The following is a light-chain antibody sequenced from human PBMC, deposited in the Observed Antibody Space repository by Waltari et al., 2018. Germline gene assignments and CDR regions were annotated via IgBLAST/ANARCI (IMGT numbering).Light chain of an antibody. V-gene: IGLV6-57*04. CDR2: EDK. Sequence: NFMLTQPHSVSESQGKTVTISCTRSSGRIATNYVPWYQQRPGSAPTTIIYEDKQRPSGVPDRFSGSIDSSSNSASLTISGLKTEDEADYYCQSYDNSLTVFGGGTRLTVL. J-gene: IGLJ3*02. CDR1: SGRIATNY. CDR3: QSYDNSLTV.